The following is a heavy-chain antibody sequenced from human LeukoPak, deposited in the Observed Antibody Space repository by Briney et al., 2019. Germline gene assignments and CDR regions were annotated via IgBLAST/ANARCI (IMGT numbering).Heavy chain of an antibody. CDR2: IYYSGST. J-gene: IGHJ6*02. CDR1: GGSISSSSYY. D-gene: IGHD3-10*01. CDR3: ARAFHGSGSYYYYYGMDV. Sequence: SETLSLTCTVSGGSISSSSYYWGWIRQPPGKGLEWIGSIYYSGSTYYNPSLKSRVTISVDRSKNQFSLKLSSVTAADTAVYYCARAFHGSGSYYYYYGMDVWGQGTTVTVSS. V-gene: IGHV4-39*07.